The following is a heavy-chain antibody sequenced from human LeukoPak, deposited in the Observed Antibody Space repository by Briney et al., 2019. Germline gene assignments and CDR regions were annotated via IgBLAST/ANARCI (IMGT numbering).Heavy chain of an antibody. CDR2: ISGTGGST. Sequence: TGGSLRLSCAASGFTFSSYAMNWVRQAPGKGLGWVSAISGTGGSTFYADSVKGRFTISRDNSKNTLYLQMNSLRAEDTAVYYCAKVADTSGYYYSDYWGQGTLVTVSS. CDR3: AKVADTSGYYYSDY. D-gene: IGHD3-22*01. V-gene: IGHV3-23*01. CDR1: GFTFSSYA. J-gene: IGHJ4*02.